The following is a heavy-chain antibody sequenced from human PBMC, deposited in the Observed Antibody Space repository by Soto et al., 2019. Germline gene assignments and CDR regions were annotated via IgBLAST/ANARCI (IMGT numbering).Heavy chain of an antibody. V-gene: IGHV4-31*03. J-gene: IGHJ6*02. CDR2: IYYSGDT. Sequence: QVQLQESGPGLLKPSQTLSLTCTVSGGSINSGGYYWTWIHQHPGRGLESIGYIYYSGDTYYNPSLKSRLSISLDTSKNQFSLKLTSVTAADTAIYYCARFPSRAHYFAMDVWGHGTAVTVSS. CDR3: ARFPSRAHYFAMDV. CDR1: GGSINSGGYY. D-gene: IGHD2-2*01.